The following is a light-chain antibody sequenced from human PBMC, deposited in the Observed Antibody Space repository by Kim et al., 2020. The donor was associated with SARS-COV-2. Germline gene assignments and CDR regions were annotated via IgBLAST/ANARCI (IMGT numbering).Light chain of an antibody. CDR2: DAF. Sequence: SSPGQRSPPSCRAIHIFGSPFAWYQQKPGQSPRLLIYDAFSRATGIPARFSGSGSGTDFTLTISSLEPEDFAVYYCQQRGNWPLTFGQGTKVDIK. CDR1: HIFGSP. V-gene: IGKV3-11*01. J-gene: IGKJ1*01. CDR3: QQRGNWPLT.